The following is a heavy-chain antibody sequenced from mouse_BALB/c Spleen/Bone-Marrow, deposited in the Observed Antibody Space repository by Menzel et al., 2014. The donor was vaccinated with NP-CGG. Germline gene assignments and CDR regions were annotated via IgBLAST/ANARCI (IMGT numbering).Heavy chain of an antibody. V-gene: IGHV5-17*02. Sequence: EVMLVESGGGLVQPGGSRKLSCAASGFTFSNFGMHWFRQSPEKGLEWVAFVSTGSTIIYYADTVKGRFTISRDNPENTLFLQMTSLRSEDTAIYYCARSHFYGNHFDYWGQGTTLTVSS. CDR1: GFTFSNFG. J-gene: IGHJ2*01. CDR3: ARSHFYGNHFDY. D-gene: IGHD2-1*01. CDR2: VSTGSTII.